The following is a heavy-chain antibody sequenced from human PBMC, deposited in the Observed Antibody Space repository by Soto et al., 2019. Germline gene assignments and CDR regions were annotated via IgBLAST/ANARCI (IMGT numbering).Heavy chain of an antibody. CDR2: ISYSGST. CDR3: ARDGR. CDR1: GASVSSGNFY. Sequence: SETLSLTCTVSGASVSSGNFYWSWIRQPPGKGLEWIGYISYSGSTTYNPSLKSRVTISIDTSKNQFSLKLSSVTAADTAVYYCARDGRWGQGTLVTVSS. V-gene: IGHV4-61*01. J-gene: IGHJ4*02.